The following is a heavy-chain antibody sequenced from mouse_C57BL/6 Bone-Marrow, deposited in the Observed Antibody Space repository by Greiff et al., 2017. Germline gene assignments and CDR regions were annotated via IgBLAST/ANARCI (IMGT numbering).Heavy chain of an antibody. D-gene: IGHD1-1*01. CDR2: FHPYNDDT. CDR1: GYTFTTYP. J-gene: IGHJ2*01. V-gene: IGHV1-47*01. Sequence: VQLQQSGAELVKPGASVKMSCKASGYTFTTYPIEWVKQNPGQSLEWIGNFHPYNDDTKYNEKFKGKATLTVEKSSNTAYMELSRLTSADSAVXYCARSSAFFYYFDYWGQGTTLTVSS. CDR3: ARSSAFFYYFDY.